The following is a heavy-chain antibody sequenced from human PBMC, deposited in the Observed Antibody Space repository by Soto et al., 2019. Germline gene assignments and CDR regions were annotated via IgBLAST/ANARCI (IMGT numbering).Heavy chain of an antibody. D-gene: IGHD3-22*01. V-gene: IGHV3-33*01. CDR1: GFTFSSYG. J-gene: IGHJ4*02. Sequence: GGSLRLSCAASGFTFSSYGMHWVRQAPGKGLEWVAVIWYDGSNKYYADSVKGRFTISRDNSKNTLYLQMNSLRAEDTAVYYCARDLDPSYYYDSSGYSRSLGYWGQGTLVTVSS. CDR3: ARDLDPSYYYDSSGYSRSLGY. CDR2: IWYDGSNK.